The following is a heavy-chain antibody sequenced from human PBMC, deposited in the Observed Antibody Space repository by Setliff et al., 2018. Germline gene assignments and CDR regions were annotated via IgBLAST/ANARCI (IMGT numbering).Heavy chain of an antibody. CDR3: ARGRPLYSSPVDY. V-gene: IGHV3-20*04. CDR1: GFNFDDFA. D-gene: IGHD6-13*01. CDR2: LSWRGDNI. J-gene: IGHJ4*02. Sequence: GGSLRLSCTASGFNFDDFALSWVRQAPGKGLEWVSGLSWRGDNIGYADSVKGRFTISRDNAKNSLYLQMTSLRAEDTALYYCARGRPLYSSPVDYWGQGTLVTVSS.